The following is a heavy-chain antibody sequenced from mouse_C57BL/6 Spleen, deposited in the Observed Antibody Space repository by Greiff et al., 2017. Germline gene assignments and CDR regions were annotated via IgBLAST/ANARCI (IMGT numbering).Heavy chain of an antibody. CDR2: IYPRSGNT. J-gene: IGHJ2*01. V-gene: IGHV1-81*01. CDR3: AFTTVVAGNY. Sequence: QVQLQQSGAELARPGASVKLSCKASGYTFTSYGISWVKQRTGQGLEWIGEIYPRSGNTYYNEKFKGKATLTADKSSSTAYMELRSLTSEDSAVYFCAFTTVVAGNYWGQGTTLTVSS. D-gene: IGHD1-1*01. CDR1: GYTFTSYG.